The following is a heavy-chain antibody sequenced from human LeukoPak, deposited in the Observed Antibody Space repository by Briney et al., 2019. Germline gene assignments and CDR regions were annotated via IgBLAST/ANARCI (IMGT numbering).Heavy chain of an antibody. Sequence: GGSLRLSCAASGFTFTSYAMSWVRQAPGKGLEWVSAISGSGGSTYYADSVKGRFTISRDNSKNTLYLQMNSLRAEDTAVYYCAKDRAKGANPPYFDYWGQGTLVTVSS. D-gene: IGHD1-26*01. CDR1: GFTFTSYA. V-gene: IGHV3-23*01. CDR2: ISGSGGST. J-gene: IGHJ4*02. CDR3: AKDRAKGANPPYFDY.